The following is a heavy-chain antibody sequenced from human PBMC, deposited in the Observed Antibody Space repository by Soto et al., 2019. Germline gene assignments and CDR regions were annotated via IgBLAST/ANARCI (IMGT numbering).Heavy chain of an antibody. J-gene: IGHJ6*03. D-gene: IGHD3-10*01. V-gene: IGHV4-59*01. CDR3: ARVTRGEGSGNYPYYYYYMDV. CDR1: GGSISSSY. CDR2: IHYSGST. Sequence: SETLSLTCTVSGGSISSSYWSWIRQPPGKGLEWIGYIHYSGSTNYSPSLQSRVTISVDTSKNQFSLKLSSVTAADTAVFYCARVTRGEGSGNYPYYYYYMDVWGKGTTVTVSS.